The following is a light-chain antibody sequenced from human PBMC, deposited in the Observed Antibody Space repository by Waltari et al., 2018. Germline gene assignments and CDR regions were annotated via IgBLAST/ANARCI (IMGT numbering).Light chain of an antibody. Sequence: QSALTQPASVSGSPGQSITISGTGTSNDVGAYNYVSWYQQHPGKAPKLMIYEVSNRPSGVSSRFSGSKSGNTASLTISGLQAEDEADYYCNSYTSTSTRVVFGGGTKLTVL. V-gene: IGLV2-14*01. CDR1: SNDVGAYNY. CDR3: NSYTSTSTRVV. CDR2: EVS. J-gene: IGLJ3*02.